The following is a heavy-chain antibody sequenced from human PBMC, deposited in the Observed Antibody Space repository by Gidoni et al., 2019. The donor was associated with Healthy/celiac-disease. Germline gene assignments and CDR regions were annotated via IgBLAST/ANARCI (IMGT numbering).Heavy chain of an antibody. CDR3: ARVFRYSSRSRITSIGYFDY. Sequence: QVQLQQWGAGLLKPSETLSLTCAVYGGSFSGYYWSWIRQPPGKGLEWIGEINHSGSTNYNPSLKSRVTISVDTSKNQFSLKLSSVTTADTAVYYCARVFRYSSRSRITSIGYFDYWGQRTLVTVSS. D-gene: IGHD6-13*01. CDR2: INHSGST. J-gene: IGHJ4*02. CDR1: GGSFSGYY. V-gene: IGHV4-34*01.